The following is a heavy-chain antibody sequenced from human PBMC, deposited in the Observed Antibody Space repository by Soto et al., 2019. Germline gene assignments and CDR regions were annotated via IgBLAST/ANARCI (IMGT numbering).Heavy chain of an antibody. CDR1: GGSISSGGYY. Sequence: SETLSLTCTVPGGSISSGGYYLRWTRQHPGKGLEWIGYIYYSGNTYYNPDLKSRVTITVDTAKNQFPLKLSSVTAADTAVYYCAREGQAAAGAYNWFDPWGQGTLVTVSS. CDR2: IYYSGNT. J-gene: IGHJ5*02. V-gene: IGHV4-31*03. CDR3: AREGQAAAGAYNWFDP. D-gene: IGHD6-13*01.